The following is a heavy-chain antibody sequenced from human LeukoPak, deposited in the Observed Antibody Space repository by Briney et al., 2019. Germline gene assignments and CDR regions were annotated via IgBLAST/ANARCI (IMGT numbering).Heavy chain of an antibody. CDR3: KRGVWELVTDY. D-gene: IGHD1-26*01. Sequence: GGSLRLSCAASGFSFSSYAMHWVRQAPGKGLEYVSAISSNGGSTYYANSVKGRFTISRDNSKNTLYLQMGSLRAEDIAVYYCKRGVWELVTDYWGQGTLVTVSS. J-gene: IGHJ4*02. CDR1: GFSFSSYA. CDR2: ISSNGGST. V-gene: IGHV3-64*01.